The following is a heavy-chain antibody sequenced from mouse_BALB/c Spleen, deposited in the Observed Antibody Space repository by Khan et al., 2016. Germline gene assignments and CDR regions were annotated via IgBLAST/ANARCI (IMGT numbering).Heavy chain of an antibody. V-gene: IGHV2-6-7*01. D-gene: IGHD2-12*01. J-gene: IGHJ3*01. Sequence: QVQLKESGPGLVAPSQSLSITCTVSGFSLTGYGVNWVRQPPGKGLEWLGKIWADGRTDYNSALKSRVSTSKDNSKSQVVLKMNSLQTDDTANYXCSSDYDGFAYWGQGTLVIVSA. CDR3: SSDYDGFAY. CDR2: IWADGRT. CDR1: GFSLTGYG.